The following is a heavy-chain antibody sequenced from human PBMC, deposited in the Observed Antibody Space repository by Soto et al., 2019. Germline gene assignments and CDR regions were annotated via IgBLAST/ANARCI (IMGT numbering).Heavy chain of an antibody. D-gene: IGHD3-3*01. V-gene: IGHV4-59*12. J-gene: IGHJ4*02. CDR1: GGSISSYY. Sequence: SETLSLTCTVSGGSISSYYWSWIRQPPGKGLEWIGYIYYSGSTNYNPSLKSRVTISVDTSKNQFSLKLSSVTAADTAVYYCARGTRITIFGVVIISPFDYWGQGTLVTVS. CDR3: ARGTRITIFGVVIISPFDY. CDR2: IYYSGST.